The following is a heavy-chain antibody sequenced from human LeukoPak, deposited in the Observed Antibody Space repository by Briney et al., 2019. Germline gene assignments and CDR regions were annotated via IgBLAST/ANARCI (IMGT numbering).Heavy chain of an antibody. V-gene: IGHV3-48*01. D-gene: IGHD1-26*01. J-gene: IGHJ4*02. Sequence: PGGSLRLSCAASGFTFSSYSMNWVRQAPGKGLEWVSYISSSSSTIYYADSVKGRFTISRDNAKNSLYLQMNRLRAEDTAVYYCARGRGSYYEYWGQGTLVTVSS. CDR3: ARGRGSYYEY. CDR1: GFTFSSYS. CDR2: ISSSSSTI.